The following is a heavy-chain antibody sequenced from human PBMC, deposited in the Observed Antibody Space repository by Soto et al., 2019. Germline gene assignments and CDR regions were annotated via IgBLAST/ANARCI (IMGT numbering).Heavy chain of an antibody. CDR2: IYYRGNT. CDR1: GGSIGTYY. CDR3: ARTRAVWFDP. Sequence: PSETLSLTCTVSGGSIGTYYWSWIRQPPGKGLEWIGYIYYRGNTDYNPSLKSRVTISLDTPKNQFSLKLSSVTAADTAVYYCARTRAVWFDPWGQGTLVTVSS. V-gene: IGHV4-59*08. D-gene: IGHD6-19*01. J-gene: IGHJ5*02.